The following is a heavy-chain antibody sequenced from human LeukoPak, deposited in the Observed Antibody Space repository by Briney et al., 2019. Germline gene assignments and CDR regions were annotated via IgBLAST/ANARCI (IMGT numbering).Heavy chain of an antibody. J-gene: IGHJ4*02. Sequence: QTGGSLRLSCAASGFTFDDYAMHRVRQAPGKGLEWVSLISGDGSRTYYADSVKGRFTISRDNSKNSLYLQMNSLRTEDTAFYYCAKVRPTRFVESSGWLELGYWGQGTLVTVSS. CDR2: ISGDGSRT. D-gene: IGHD6-19*01. CDR1: GFTFDDYA. CDR3: AKVRPTRFVESSGWLELGY. V-gene: IGHV3-43*02.